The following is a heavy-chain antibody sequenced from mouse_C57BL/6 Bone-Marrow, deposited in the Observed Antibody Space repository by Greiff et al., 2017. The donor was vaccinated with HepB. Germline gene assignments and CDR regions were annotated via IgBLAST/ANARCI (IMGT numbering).Heavy chain of an antibody. CDR1: GFTFSSYA. V-gene: IGHV5-4*01. Sequence: EVKLVESGGGLVKPGGSLKLSCAASGFTFSSYAMSWVRQTPEKRLEWVATISDGGSYTYYPDNVKGRFTISRDNAKNNLYLQMSHLKSEDTAMYYCARDEEIYYYDDWGQGTTLTVSS. J-gene: IGHJ2*01. D-gene: IGHD1-1*01. CDR3: ARDEEIYYYDD. CDR2: ISDGGSYT.